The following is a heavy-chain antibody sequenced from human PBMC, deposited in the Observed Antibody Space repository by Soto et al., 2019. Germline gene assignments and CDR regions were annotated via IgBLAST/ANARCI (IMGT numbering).Heavy chain of an antibody. CDR2: INHGESA. D-gene: IGHD2-15*01. CDR3: ARGYAAPRAAN. V-gene: IGHV4-34*01. CDR1: GGSMNSHY. Sequence: SETLSLTCTVSGGSMNSHYWSWIRRPPEKGLEWIGEINHGESASYNPSLKDRVTISLDTSNNHFSLKLTSVTAADTAVYYCARGYAAPRAANWGQGTLVTVSS. J-gene: IGHJ4*02.